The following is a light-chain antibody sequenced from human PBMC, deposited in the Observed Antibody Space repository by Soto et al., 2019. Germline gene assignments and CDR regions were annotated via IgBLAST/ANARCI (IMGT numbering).Light chain of an antibody. CDR1: QSVNSN. CDR2: GAS. J-gene: IGKJ4*01. V-gene: IGKV3D-15*01. Sequence: EIVMTQSPATLSVSPGEGVTLSCRASQSVNSNLAWYQQKLGQAPRLLIYGASTRATGIPARFSGSGSGTEFTLTISSLQSEDFAVYYCQQYDNWPPTFGGGTKVDIK. CDR3: QQYDNWPPT.